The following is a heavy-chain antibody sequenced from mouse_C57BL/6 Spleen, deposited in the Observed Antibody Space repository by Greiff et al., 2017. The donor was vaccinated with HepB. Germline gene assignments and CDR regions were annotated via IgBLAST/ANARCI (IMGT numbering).Heavy chain of an antibody. Sequence: QVQLQQPGAELVKPGASVKLSCKASGYTFTSYWMHWVKQRPGQGLEWIGNINPSNGGTNYNEKFKSKATLTVDKSSSTAYMQLSSLTSEDSAVYYCAHLLANWDLFAYWGQGTLVTVSA. CDR3: AHLLANWDLFAY. J-gene: IGHJ3*01. D-gene: IGHD4-1*01. CDR1: GYTFTSYW. V-gene: IGHV1-53*01. CDR2: INPSNGGT.